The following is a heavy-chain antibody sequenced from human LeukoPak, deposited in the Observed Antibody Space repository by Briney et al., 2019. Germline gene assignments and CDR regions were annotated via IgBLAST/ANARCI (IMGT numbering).Heavy chain of an antibody. CDR1: GGSISSYY. Sequence: SETLSLTCSVSGGSISSYYWSWIRQPPGKGLEWIGYIYYSGSTYYNPSLKSRVTISVDTSKNQFSLKLSSVTAADTAVYYCAREGTGSSWAFDYWGQGTLVTVSS. J-gene: IGHJ4*02. V-gene: IGHV4-59*12. CDR2: IYYSGST. CDR3: AREGTGSSWAFDY. D-gene: IGHD6-13*01.